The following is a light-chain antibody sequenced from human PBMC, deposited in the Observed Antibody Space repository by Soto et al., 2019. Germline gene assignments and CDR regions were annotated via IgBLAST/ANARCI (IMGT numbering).Light chain of an antibody. V-gene: IGLV2-23*01. Sequence: QSALTQPASVSGSPGQSITISCTGNSSDVGNFNLASWYQQYPGKVPKLMIYEGNKRPSGVSDRFSGSKSGNTASLTISGHQSEDEADYYCCSYGGTSSAVVFGGGTKVTVL. CDR3: CSYGGTSSAVV. CDR1: SSDVGNFNL. CDR2: EGN. J-gene: IGLJ2*01.